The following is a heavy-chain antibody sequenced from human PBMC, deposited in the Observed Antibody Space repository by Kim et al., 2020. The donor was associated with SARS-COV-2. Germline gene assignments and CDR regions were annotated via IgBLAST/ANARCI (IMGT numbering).Heavy chain of an antibody. CDR2: YTATT. CDR3: ARQRILDY. D-gene: IGHD3-9*01. V-gene: IGHV4-61*07. J-gene: IGHJ4*02. Sequence: YTATTNYNPSLKSRVTISVDASKKQFSLKVSSVTAADTAVYYCARQRILDYWGQGTLVTVSS.